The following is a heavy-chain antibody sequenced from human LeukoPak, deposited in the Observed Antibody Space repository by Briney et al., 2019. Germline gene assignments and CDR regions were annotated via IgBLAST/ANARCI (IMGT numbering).Heavy chain of an antibody. Sequence: SETLSLTCAVYGGSFSGYYWSWIRQPPGKGLEWIGEINHSGSTNYNPSLKSRVTISVDTSKNQFSLKLSSVTAADTAVYYCARGGITIFGVVTGTNWFDPWGQGTLVTVS. V-gene: IGHV4-34*01. CDR3: ARGGITIFGVVTGTNWFDP. J-gene: IGHJ5*02. CDR1: GGSFSGYY. D-gene: IGHD3-3*01. CDR2: INHSGST.